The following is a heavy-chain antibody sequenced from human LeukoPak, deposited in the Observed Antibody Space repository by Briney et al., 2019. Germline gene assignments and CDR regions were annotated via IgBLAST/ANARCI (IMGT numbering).Heavy chain of an antibody. J-gene: IGHJ6*04. V-gene: IGHV4-4*07. CDR1: GASISSYY. CDR3: ARDLVAAARSMDV. Sequence: PSETLSLTCTVSGASISSYYWSWIRQPAGKALEWIGRIYVTGSTTYNPSLESRVTMSLDTSKNHFSLKLRSVTAADTAVYYCARDLVAAARSMDVWGKGTTVTISS. D-gene: IGHD6-13*01. CDR2: IYVTGST.